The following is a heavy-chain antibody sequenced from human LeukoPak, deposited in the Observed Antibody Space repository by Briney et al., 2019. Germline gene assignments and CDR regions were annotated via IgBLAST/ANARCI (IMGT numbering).Heavy chain of an antibody. CDR1: GFTFNNYA. CDR2: ISGSGGST. CDR3: AKLVKELSRGDAFDI. D-gene: IGHD3-16*02. V-gene: IGHV3-23*01. J-gene: IGHJ3*02. Sequence: GGSLRLSCAASGFTFNNYAMSWVRQAPGKGLEWVSGISGSGGSTYYADSVKGRFTISRDNSKNTLYLQMNSLRAEDTAVYYCAKLVKELSRGDAFDIWGQGTMVTVSS.